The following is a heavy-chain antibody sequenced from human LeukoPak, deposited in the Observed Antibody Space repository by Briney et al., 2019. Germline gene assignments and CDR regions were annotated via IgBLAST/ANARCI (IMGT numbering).Heavy chain of an antibody. CDR1: GYTFTIYG. J-gene: IGHJ4*02. CDR3: ASIEGSTFDY. V-gene: IGHV5-51*01. Sequence: GESLNISCKGSGYTFTIYGSGWVRQVPGKGRMWMGIISPGESKSTYNPSLQGQVTISADTSISPAYLQWSSLKASDTAIYYLASIEGSTFDYWGQGTLVTVSS. CDR2: ISPGESKS.